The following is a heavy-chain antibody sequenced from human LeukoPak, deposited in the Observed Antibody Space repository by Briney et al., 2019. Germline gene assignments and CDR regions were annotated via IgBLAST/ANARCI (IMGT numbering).Heavy chain of an antibody. Sequence: GGSLRLSCAASGFTFSSYGMHRVRQAPGKGLEWVAVISYDGSNKYYADSVKGRFTISRDNSKNTLYLQMNSLRAEDTAVYYCAKDFSYSNWGQGTLVTVSS. CDR3: AKDFSYSN. CDR2: ISYDGSNK. D-gene: IGHD5-18*01. V-gene: IGHV3-30*18. J-gene: IGHJ4*02. CDR1: GFTFSSYG.